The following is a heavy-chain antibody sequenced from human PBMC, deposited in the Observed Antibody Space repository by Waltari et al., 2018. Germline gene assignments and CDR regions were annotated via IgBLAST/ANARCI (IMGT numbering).Heavy chain of an antibody. CDR2: IIPILGIA. V-gene: IGHV1-69*10. J-gene: IGHJ6*02. D-gene: IGHD3-10*01. CDR1: GGPFSRYA. CDR3: ARRPVTMVRGVIITDYYYGMDV. Sequence: VTLVQSGAGVKKPGSSVKVFCKASGGPFSRYAISWVRPAPGHAGVGGGGIIPILGIANYAQKFQGRVTITTDKSTSTAYMELSSLRSEDTAVYYCARRPVTMVRGVIITDYYYGMDVWGQGTTVTVSS.